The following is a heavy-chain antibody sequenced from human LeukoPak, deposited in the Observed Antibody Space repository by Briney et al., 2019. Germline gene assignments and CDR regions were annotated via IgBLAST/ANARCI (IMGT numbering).Heavy chain of an antibody. Sequence: GGSLRLSCVASGFTVSSNYMTWVRQAPGQGLEWVSVIYSNGNTNYSDSLMGRFTGSRDNSKHTLNVQLHRRSADDPAVYYCARGDPYGAYVDYWGQGTLVTVSS. CDR3: ARGDPYGAYVDY. CDR1: GFTVSSNY. CDR2: IYSNGNT. J-gene: IGHJ4*02. V-gene: IGHV3-53*01. D-gene: IGHD4-17*01.